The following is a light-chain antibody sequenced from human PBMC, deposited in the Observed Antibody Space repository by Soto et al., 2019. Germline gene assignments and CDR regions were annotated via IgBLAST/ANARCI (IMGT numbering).Light chain of an antibody. Sequence: QSVLTQPPSVSGSPGQSVTISCTGTSSVVGGYNRVSWYRQPPGTAPKLMVYEVSNRPSGVPDRFSGSKSGNTASLTISGLQAEDEADYYCSSYTSSSTYVFGAGTKVTVL. CDR3: SSYTSSSTYV. J-gene: IGLJ1*01. V-gene: IGLV2-18*02. CDR2: EVS. CDR1: SSVVGGYNR.